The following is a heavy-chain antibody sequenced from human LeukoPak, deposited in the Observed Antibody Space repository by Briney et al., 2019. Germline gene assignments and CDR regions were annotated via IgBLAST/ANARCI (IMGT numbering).Heavy chain of an antibody. Sequence: GSLRPSCAASGFPFSDYYMSGIRQAPGKGLEWVSYISSSSSYTNYADSVKGRFTISRDNAKNSLYLQMNSLRAEDTAVYYCARDEGYSYGSCDYWGQGTLVTVSS. V-gene: IGHV3-11*06. J-gene: IGHJ4*02. CDR1: GFPFSDYY. CDR3: ARDEGYSYGSCDY. D-gene: IGHD5-18*01. CDR2: ISSSSSYT.